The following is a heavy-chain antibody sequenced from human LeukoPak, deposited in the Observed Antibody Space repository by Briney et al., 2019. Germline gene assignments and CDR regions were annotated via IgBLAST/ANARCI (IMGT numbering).Heavy chain of an antibody. V-gene: IGHV3-66*01. Sequence: GGSLRLSCAASGFTVSSNYMSWVRQAPGKGLEWVSVIYSGGTTYYADSVKGRFTISRDNSKNTLYLQMNSLRAEDTAVYYCARTTTFAPHFDYWGQGTLVTVSS. CDR1: GFTVSSNY. CDR2: IYSGGTT. D-gene: IGHD1-1*01. CDR3: ARTTTFAPHFDY. J-gene: IGHJ4*02.